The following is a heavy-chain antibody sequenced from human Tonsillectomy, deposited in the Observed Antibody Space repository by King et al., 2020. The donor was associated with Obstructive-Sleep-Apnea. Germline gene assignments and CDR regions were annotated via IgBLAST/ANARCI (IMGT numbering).Heavy chain of an antibody. Sequence: QLVQSGAEVKKPGESLKISCQGSGYSFTSFWIVWGRRLPGKGLEWMGIVYPGDSDVKYNPAFRGQFTISANKSINTADLQWSSLKASDTAMYYCARHPFPRIAVAGSVDYWGQGTLVTVSS. CDR2: VYPGDSDV. CDR1: GYSFTSFW. CDR3: ARHPFPRIAVAGSVDY. D-gene: IGHD6-19*01. J-gene: IGHJ4*02. V-gene: IGHV5-51*01.